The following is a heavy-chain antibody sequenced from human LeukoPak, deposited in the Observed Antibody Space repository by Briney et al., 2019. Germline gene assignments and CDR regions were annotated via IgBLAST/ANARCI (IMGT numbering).Heavy chain of an antibody. CDR1: GGSISSGLYS. Sequence: SETLSLTCDVSGGSISSGLYSWSWIRQPLGKGLEWIGYIYHTGSTYYNPSLKSRVTISVDTSNNQFSLRLSSVTAADTAVYYCARLQYCSGTSCYWFDPWGQGTLVTVSS. D-gene: IGHD2-2*01. J-gene: IGHJ5*02. CDR3: ARLQYCSGTSCYWFDP. CDR2: IYHTGST. V-gene: IGHV4-30-2*01.